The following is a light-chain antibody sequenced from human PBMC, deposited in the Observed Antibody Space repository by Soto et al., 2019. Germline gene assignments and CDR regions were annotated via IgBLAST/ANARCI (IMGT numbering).Light chain of an antibody. Sequence: EIVMTQSPATLSVSPGERATLSCRASQSISSNLAWYQQKPGQAPRLLIYGASSKATGIPDRFSGSGSGTDFTLTISRLEPEDFAIYYCQQYGSSRTFGQGTKV. CDR2: GAS. J-gene: IGKJ1*01. CDR1: QSISSN. CDR3: QQYGSSRT. V-gene: IGKV3-20*01.